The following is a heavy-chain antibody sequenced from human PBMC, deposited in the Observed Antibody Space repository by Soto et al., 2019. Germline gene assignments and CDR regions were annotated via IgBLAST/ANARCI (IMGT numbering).Heavy chain of an antibody. D-gene: IGHD2-2*01. J-gene: IGHJ5*02. CDR2: IRSKANSYAT. CDR3: TRGGLSWFDP. V-gene: IGHV3-73*01. Sequence: GGSLRLSCAASGFTFSSYAMNWVRQPPGKGLEWVGRIRSKANSYATAYAASVKGRFAISRDDSKNTAYLQMNSLKTEDTAVYYCTRGGLSWFDPWGQGTLVTVSS. CDR1: GFTFSSYA.